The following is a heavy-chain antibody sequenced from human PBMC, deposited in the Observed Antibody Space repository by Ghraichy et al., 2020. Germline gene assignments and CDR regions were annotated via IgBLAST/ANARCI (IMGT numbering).Heavy chain of an antibody. CDR2: ISSSSSYI. CDR3: ARGADRIAARHVDY. V-gene: IGHV3-21*01. Sequence: LTCAASGFTFSSYSMNWVRQAPGKGLEWVSSISSSSSYIYYADSVKGRFTISRDNAKNSLYLQMNSLRAEDTAVYYCARGADRIAARHVDYWGQGTLVTVSS. J-gene: IGHJ4*02. CDR1: GFTFSSYS. D-gene: IGHD6-6*01.